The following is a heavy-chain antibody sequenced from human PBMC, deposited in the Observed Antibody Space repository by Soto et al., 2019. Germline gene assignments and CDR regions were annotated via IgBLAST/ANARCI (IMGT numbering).Heavy chain of an antibody. J-gene: IGHJ6*02. CDR1: GYSFTSYW. V-gene: IGHV5-10-1*01. CDR3: ASGIAAAELYYYYVMDV. CDR2: IDPSDSYT. D-gene: IGHD6-13*01. Sequence: GESLKISCKGSGYSFTSYWISWVRQMPGKGLEWMGRIDPSDSYTNYSPSFQGHVTISADKSISTAYLQWSSLKASDTAMYYCASGIAAAELYYYYVMDVWGQGTTVTVSS.